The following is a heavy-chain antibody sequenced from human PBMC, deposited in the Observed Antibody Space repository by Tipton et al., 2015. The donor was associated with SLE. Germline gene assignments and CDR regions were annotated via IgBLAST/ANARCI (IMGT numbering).Heavy chain of an antibody. Sequence: TLSLTCTVSGGSISSYYWSWIRQPPGKGLEWIGYIYNSGSTNYNPSLKSRVTISVDTSKDQFSLKLSSVTAADTAVYYCARSTTDSSGDYGSFDYWGQGILVTVSS. V-gene: IGHV4-59*08. D-gene: IGHD3-22*01. CDR1: GGSISSYY. CDR2: IYNSGST. CDR3: ARSTTDSSGDYGSFDY. J-gene: IGHJ4*02.